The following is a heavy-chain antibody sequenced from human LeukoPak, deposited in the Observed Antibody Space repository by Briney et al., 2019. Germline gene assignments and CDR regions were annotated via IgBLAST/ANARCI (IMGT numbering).Heavy chain of an antibody. V-gene: IGHV3-48*01. CDR1: GFALNGYS. CDR3: ARDRYFGDSGYSRSLDY. D-gene: IGHD2-21*01. Sequence: GGSLRLSCAASGFALNGYSMNWVRQAPGKGLEWISYISGDSTNIFYADSVKGRFTISRDNAKNSLYLQMNSLRAEDTAVYYCARDRYFGDSGYSRSLDYWGQGTLVTVSS. CDR2: ISGDSTNI. J-gene: IGHJ4*02.